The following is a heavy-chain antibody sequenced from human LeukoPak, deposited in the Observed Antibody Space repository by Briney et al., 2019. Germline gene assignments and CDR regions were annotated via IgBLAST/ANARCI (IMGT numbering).Heavy chain of an antibody. Sequence: GGSLRLSCAASGFTFSNYAMTWVRQAPGKGLEWVAVIDSSGGGIYYAHSVKGRFTISRDNSKNTLYLQMNSLRAEDTAVFYCGKYSASGSRYFDYWGQGTLVTVSS. V-gene: IGHV3-23*01. D-gene: IGHD1-26*01. CDR3: GKYSASGSRYFDY. CDR1: GFTFSNYA. CDR2: IDSSGGGI. J-gene: IGHJ4*02.